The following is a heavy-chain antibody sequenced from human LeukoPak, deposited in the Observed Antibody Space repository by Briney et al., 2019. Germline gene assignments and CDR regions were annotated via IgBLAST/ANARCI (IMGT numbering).Heavy chain of an antibody. CDR1: GFTFSSYA. CDR3: AKAYYYGSGSHRYFDI. J-gene: IGHJ4*02. CDR2: ISGGGATT. D-gene: IGHD3-10*01. Sequence: PGGSLRLSCAASGFTFSSYAMSWVRQAPGKGLEWVSTISGGGATTYYADSVKGRSTISRDNSKNTLFLQMNSLRAEDTAVYYCAKAYYYGSGSHRYFDIWGQGTLVTVSS. V-gene: IGHV3-23*01.